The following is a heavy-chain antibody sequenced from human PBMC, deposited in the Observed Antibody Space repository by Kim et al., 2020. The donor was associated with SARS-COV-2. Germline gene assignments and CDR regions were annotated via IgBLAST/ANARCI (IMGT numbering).Heavy chain of an antibody. CDR2: ISYDGSNK. CDR1: GFTFSSYG. D-gene: IGHD2-2*01. J-gene: IGHJ6*01. V-gene: IGHV3-30*18. Sequence: GGSLRLSCAASGFTFSSYGMHWVRQAPGKGLEWVAVISYDGSNKYYADSVKGRFTISRDNSKNTLYLQMNSLRAEDTAVYYCAKDIVVVPAAIFGPYYY. CDR3: AKDIVVVPAAIFGPYYY.